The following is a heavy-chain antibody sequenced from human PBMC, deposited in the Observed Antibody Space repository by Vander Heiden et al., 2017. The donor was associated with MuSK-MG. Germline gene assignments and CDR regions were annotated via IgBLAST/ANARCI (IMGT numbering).Heavy chain of an antibody. J-gene: IGHJ4*02. V-gene: IGHV3-30-3*01. CDR1: GFTFSSYA. Sequence: QVQLVESGGGVVQPGRSLRLPCAASGFTFSSYAMHWVRQAPGKGLEWVAVISYDGSNKYYADSVKGRFTISRDNSKNTLYLQMNSLRAEDTAVYYCARDQQQLDYYFDYWGQGTLVTLSS. CDR2: ISYDGSNK. D-gene: IGHD6-13*01. CDR3: ARDQQQLDYYFDY.